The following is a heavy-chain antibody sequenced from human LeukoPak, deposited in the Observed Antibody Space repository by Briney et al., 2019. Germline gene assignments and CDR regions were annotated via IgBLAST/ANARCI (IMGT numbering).Heavy chain of an antibody. CDR1: GFTFSSYS. CDR3: ARGLGYCTNGVCEPADY. J-gene: IGHJ4*02. D-gene: IGHD2-8*01. CDR2: ISSSSTI. V-gene: IGHV3-48*01. Sequence: GGSLRLSCAASGFTFSSYSMNWVRQAPGKGLEWVSYISSSSTIYYADSVKGRFTISRDNAKNSLYLQMNSLRAEDTAVYYCARGLGYCTNGVCEPADYWGQGTLVTVSS.